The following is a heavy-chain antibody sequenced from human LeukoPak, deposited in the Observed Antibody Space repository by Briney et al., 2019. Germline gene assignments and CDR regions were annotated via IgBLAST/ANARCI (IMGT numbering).Heavy chain of an antibody. V-gene: IGHV1-24*01. D-gene: IGHD1-1*01. Sequence: ASVKVSCMGSGYSLSDLSIHWVRHVPGKGLEWMGGFEPEEGEHGETIYAQKFEGRLTLTEDTATDTAYMELVSLTSADTAVYYCATDRLEIYALHIWGQGTVVTVSS. CDR2: FEPEEGEHGET. J-gene: IGHJ3*02. CDR1: GYSLSDLS. CDR3: ATDRLEIYALHI.